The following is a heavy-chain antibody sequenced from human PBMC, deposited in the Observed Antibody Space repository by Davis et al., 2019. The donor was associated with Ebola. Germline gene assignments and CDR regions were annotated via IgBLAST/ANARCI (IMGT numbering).Heavy chain of an antibody. D-gene: IGHD6-6*01. CDR2: ISSSSSYI. CDR1: GFTFSSYS. CDR3: AKAGAARPRYYGMDV. Sequence: GGSLRLSCAASGFTFSSYSMNWVRQAPGKGLEWVSSISSSSSYIYYADSVKGRFTNSRDNAKNSLYLQMNSLRAEDTAVYYCAKAGAARPRYYGMDVWGQGTTVTVSS. J-gene: IGHJ6*02. V-gene: IGHV3-21*01.